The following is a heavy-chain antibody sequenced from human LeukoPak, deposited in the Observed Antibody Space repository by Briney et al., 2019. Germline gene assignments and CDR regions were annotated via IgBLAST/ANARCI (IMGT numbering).Heavy chain of an antibody. V-gene: IGHV3-74*01. CDR1: GFILSRYC. CDR2: INSDGSSK. CDR3: ARGRVGGWYAY. Sequence: GGSLRLSCAASGFILSRYCMYWLRQAPGKRLVWVSRINSDGSSKTYADSVKGRFTISRDNAKNTVYLEMNSLRADDTAVYYCARGRVGGWYAYWGQGTLVTVSS. D-gene: IGHD6-19*01. J-gene: IGHJ4*02.